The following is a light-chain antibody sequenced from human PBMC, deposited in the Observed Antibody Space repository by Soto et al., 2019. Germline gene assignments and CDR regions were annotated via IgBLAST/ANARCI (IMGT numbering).Light chain of an antibody. J-gene: IGKJ1*01. Sequence: EIVLTQSPGTLSLSPGEGATLSCRASQSIVANYLAWYQQKPGQSPRLLIYGVSSRATGIPDRFSGSGSRTDFTLTINSLEPEDSAVYYCQQYGSSPGTCGQGTKVEIK. CDR3: QQYGSSPGT. CDR1: QSIVANY. CDR2: GVS. V-gene: IGKV3-20*01.